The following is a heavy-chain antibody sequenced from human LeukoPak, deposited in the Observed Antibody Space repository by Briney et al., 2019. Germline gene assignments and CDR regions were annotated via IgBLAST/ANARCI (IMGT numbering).Heavy chain of an antibody. Sequence: GGSLRLSCAASGLSFSSYAMHWVRQAPGKGLEWVAVISYDGSNKYYADSVKGRFTIPRDNSKNTLYLQMNSLRAEDTAVYYCARDHSGWRYYYYYYGMDVWGQGTTVTVSS. V-gene: IGHV3-30-3*01. CDR1: GLSFSSYA. CDR2: ISYDGSNK. D-gene: IGHD6-19*01. J-gene: IGHJ6*02. CDR3: ARDHSGWRYYYYYYGMDV.